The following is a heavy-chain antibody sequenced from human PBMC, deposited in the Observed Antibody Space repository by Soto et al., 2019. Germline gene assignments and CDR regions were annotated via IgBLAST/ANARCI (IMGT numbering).Heavy chain of an antibody. V-gene: IGHV3-48*04. D-gene: IGHD2-21*02. CDR3: AKEYCAGFDS. Sequence: GGSLRLSCAASGFTFSSFSMNWVRQAPGKGLEWVSYISKDSGRATRYADSVKGRFTISRDNAKNSLFLQMNNLTVEDTAAYYCAKEYCAGFDSWGQGTLVTVSS. J-gene: IGHJ4*02. CDR1: GFTFSSFS. CDR2: ISKDSGRAT.